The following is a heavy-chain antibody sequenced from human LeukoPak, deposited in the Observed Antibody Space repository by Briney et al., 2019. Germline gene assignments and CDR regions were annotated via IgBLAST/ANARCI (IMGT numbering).Heavy chain of an antibody. V-gene: IGHV3-7*01. CDR1: GFTFSSYW. CDR2: IRQDGSEK. D-gene: IGHD5-24*01. CDR3: VREARESGGFDY. Sequence: GGSLRLSCAGSGFTFSSYWMTWVRQAPGKGLEWVANIRQDGSEKYYVDSVKGRFTISRDNAKYSLYLQMNSLRAEDTAVYYCVREARESGGFDYWGQGTLVTVSS. J-gene: IGHJ4*02.